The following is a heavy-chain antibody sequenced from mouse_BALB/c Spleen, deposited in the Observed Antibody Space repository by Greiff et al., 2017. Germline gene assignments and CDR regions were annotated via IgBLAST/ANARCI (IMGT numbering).Heavy chain of an antibody. CDR1: GFTFSSFG. V-gene: IGHV5-17*02. Sequence: EVQLQESGGGLVQPGGSRKLSCAASGFTFSSFGMHWVRQAPEKGLEWVAYISSGSSTIYYADTVKGRFTISRDNPKNTLFLQMTSLRSEDTAMYYCARDYDRGYAMDYWGQGTSVTVSS. CDR2: ISSGSSTI. CDR3: ARDYDRGYAMDY. D-gene: IGHD2-4*01. J-gene: IGHJ4*01.